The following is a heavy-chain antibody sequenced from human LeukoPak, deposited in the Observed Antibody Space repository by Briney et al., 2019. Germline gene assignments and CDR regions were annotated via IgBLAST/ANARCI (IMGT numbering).Heavy chain of an antibody. J-gene: IGHJ4*02. CDR1: GFTFSSYS. D-gene: IGHD1-26*01. Sequence: PWGSLRLSCAASGFTFSSYSMNWVRQAPGKGLEWVSSISSSSSYIYYADSVKGRFTISRDNAKNSLYLQMNSLRAEDTAVYYCAREGATAFDYWGQGTLVTVSS. V-gene: IGHV3-21*01. CDR2: ISSSSSYI. CDR3: AREGATAFDY.